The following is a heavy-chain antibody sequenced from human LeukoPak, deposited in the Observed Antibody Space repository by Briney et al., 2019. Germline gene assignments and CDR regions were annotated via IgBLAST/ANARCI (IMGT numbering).Heavy chain of an antibody. V-gene: IGHV1-2*02. CDR3: ASYPRYSSTPPFDY. D-gene: IGHD2-2*01. CDR2: INPNTGET. Sequence: ASVKVSCKASGYTFTGYYMHWVRQAPGQGLEWMGWINPNTGETNSAQKFQGRVTMTRDTTINTAYMELTRLTSDDTAVYYCASYPRYSSTPPFDYWGQGTLATVSS. J-gene: IGHJ4*02. CDR1: GYTFTGYY.